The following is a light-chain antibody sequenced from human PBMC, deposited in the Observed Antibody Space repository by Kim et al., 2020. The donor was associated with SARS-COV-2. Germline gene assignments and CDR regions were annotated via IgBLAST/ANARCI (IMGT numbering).Light chain of an antibody. Sequence: PGGNDPHAVGASTGAVNSGHWPYWDQQEPGPAPRTLIYDTTNTHSWTPARFSGSLLGGKADLTLSGAQPEDEAEYYCLLTYGGTQVFGGGTQLTVL. J-gene: IGLJ3*02. CDR2: DTT. CDR3: LLTYGGTQV. V-gene: IGLV7-46*01. CDR1: TGAVNSGHW.